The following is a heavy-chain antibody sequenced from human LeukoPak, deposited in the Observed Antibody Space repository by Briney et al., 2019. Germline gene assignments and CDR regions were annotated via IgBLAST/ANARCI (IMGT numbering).Heavy chain of an antibody. V-gene: IGHV3-13*01. J-gene: IGHJ6*03. CDR3: PRGPPRGKYYYMDV. Sequence: GGSLRLSCAASGFTFSSFDMHWVRQPTGQGLEWVSTIGTASDTYYPGSVEGRFTLSRDNAKNSLYLQMNSLTAGDTAVYYCPRGPPRGKYYYMDVWGKGTTVTVSS. D-gene: IGHD1-1*01. CDR1: GFTFSSFD. CDR2: IGTASDT.